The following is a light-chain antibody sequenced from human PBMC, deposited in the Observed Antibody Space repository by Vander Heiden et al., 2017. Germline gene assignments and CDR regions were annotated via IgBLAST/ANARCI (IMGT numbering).Light chain of an antibody. CDR2: STN. V-gene: IGLV8-61*01. J-gene: IGLJ3*02. Sequence: QTVVTPEPSFSVSPGGTVTLTCGLSSGSVSTSYYPSWYQQTPGQAPRTLIYSTNTRSSGVPDRFSGSILGNKAALTITGAHADDESDYYGVLYMGSGIWVFGGGTKLTVL. CDR1: SGSVSTSYY. CDR3: VLYMGSGIWV.